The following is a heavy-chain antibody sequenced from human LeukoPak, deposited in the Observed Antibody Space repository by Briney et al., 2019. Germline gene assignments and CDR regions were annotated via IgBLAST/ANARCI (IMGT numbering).Heavy chain of an antibody. CDR3: ARVDYGDYVAENWFDP. Sequence: PSETLSLTCTVSGGSISSDYWSWIRQPAGKGLEWIGRIYTSGSTNYNPSLKSRVTMSVDTSKNQFSLKLSSVTAADTAVYYCARVDYGDYVAENWFDPWGQGTLVTVSS. J-gene: IGHJ5*02. D-gene: IGHD4-17*01. V-gene: IGHV4-4*07. CDR1: GGSISSDY. CDR2: IYTSGST.